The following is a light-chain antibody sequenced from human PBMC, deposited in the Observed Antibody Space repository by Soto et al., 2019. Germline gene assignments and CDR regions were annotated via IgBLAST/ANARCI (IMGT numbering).Light chain of an antibody. CDR2: AAS. J-gene: IGKJ1*01. V-gene: IGKV1-39*01. Sequence: DIQMTHSPCSLSASVLDRVTITCLASQSISSYLNWYQQKPGKANKLLIYAASSLQSGVPSRFSGSGSGTDFTITISSLQNEDFATYFCQQSYSTPRTFGQGTKV. CDR3: QQSYSTPRT. CDR1: QSISSY.